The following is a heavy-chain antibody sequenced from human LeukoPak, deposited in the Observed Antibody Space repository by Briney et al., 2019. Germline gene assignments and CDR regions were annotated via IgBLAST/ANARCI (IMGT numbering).Heavy chain of an antibody. J-gene: IGHJ6*03. CDR2: IRYDGSNK. V-gene: IGHV3-30*02. CDR1: GFTFNSYW. Sequence: GGSLRLSCATSGFTFNSYWMHWVRQAPGKGLEWVAFIRYDGSNKYYADSVKGRFTISRDNSKNTLYLQMNSLRAEDTAVYYCAKEGATNYYYYYMDVWGKGTTVTISS. D-gene: IGHD1-26*01. CDR3: AKEGATNYYYYYMDV.